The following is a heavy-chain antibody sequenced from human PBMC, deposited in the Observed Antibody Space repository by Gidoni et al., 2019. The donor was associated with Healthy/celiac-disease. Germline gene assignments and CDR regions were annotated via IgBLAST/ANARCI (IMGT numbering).Heavy chain of an antibody. CDR2: IYTSGST. J-gene: IGHJ6*02. V-gene: IGHV4-4*07. CDR3: AREGGYYDSSGYYDYGMDV. Sequence: QVQLQESGPGLVKPSETLSLTCTVSGGSISRYSWSWIRQPAGKGLEWIGRIYTSGSTNYNPSLKSRVTMSVDTSKNQFSLKLSSVTAADTAVYYCAREGGYYDSSGYYDYGMDVWGQGTTVTVSS. D-gene: IGHD3-22*01. CDR1: GGSISRYS.